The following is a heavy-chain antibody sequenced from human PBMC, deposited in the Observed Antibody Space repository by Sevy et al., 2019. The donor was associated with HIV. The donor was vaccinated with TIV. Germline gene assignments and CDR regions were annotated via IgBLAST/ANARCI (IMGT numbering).Heavy chain of an antibody. D-gene: IGHD5-18*01. CDR3: ARGKSGYGYGLDY. J-gene: IGHJ4*02. CDR1: GFPVSSNY. CDR2: IYSDGST. Sequence: GGSLRLSCAASGFPVSSNYMSWVHQAPGKGLEWVSVIYSDGSTYHADPVKGRFTISRDNSKNTLYLQMNSLRVEDTAVYYCARGKSGYGYGLDYWGQGTLVTVSS. V-gene: IGHV3-66*01.